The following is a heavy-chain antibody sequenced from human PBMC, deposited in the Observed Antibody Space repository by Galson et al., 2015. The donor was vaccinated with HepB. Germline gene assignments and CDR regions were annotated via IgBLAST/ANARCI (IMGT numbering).Heavy chain of an antibody. Sequence: SVTVSCKASGYTFTSYGISWVRQAPGQGLEWMGWISAYNGNTNYAQKLQGRVTMTTDTSTSTAYMELRSLRSDDTAVYYCARVLWLATGTDYYYYGMDVWGQGTTVTVSS. V-gene: IGHV1-18*01. D-gene: IGHD1-14*01. J-gene: IGHJ6*02. CDR1: GYTFTSYG. CDR2: ISAYNGNT. CDR3: ARVLWLATGTDYYYYGMDV.